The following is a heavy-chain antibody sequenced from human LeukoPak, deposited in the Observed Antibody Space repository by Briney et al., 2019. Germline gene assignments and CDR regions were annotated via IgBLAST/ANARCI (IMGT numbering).Heavy chain of an antibody. CDR1: GFTFSSYA. CDR2: ISYDGSNK. Sequence: GGSLRLSCAASGFTFSSYAMHWVRQAPGKGLEWVAVISYDGSNKYYADSVKGRFTISRDNAKNSLYLQMNSLRAEDTAVYYCARKNGLDYWGQGTLVTVSS. J-gene: IGHJ4*02. V-gene: IGHV3-30*04. CDR3: ARKNGLDY.